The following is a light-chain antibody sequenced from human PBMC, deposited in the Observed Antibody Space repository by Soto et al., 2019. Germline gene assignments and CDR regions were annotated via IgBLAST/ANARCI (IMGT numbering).Light chain of an antibody. J-gene: IGKJ4*01. V-gene: IGKV1-27*01. CDR1: QDISNY. CDR3: QKYNSAPRT. CDR2: AAS. Sequence: DIQMTQSASFLSASVGDRVTITCRASQDISNYLAWYQQKPGKVPKLLIYAASTLQSGVPSRFSGSGSGTDFTLTISSLQPEDVATYYCQKYNSAPRTFGGGTKVEIK.